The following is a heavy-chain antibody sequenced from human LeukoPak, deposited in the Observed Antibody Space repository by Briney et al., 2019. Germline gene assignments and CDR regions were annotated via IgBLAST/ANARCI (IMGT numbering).Heavy chain of an antibody. J-gene: IGHJ3*02. CDR1: GGSISSYY. CDR3: AREPPPRYYYDSSGYHDAFDI. CDR2: IYYSGST. Sequence: PSETLSLTCTVSGGSISSYYWSWIRQPPGKGLEWIGYIYYSGSTYYNPSLKSRVTISVGTSKNQFSLKLSSVTAADTAVYYCAREPPPRYYYDSSGYHDAFDIWGQGTMVTVSS. D-gene: IGHD3-22*01. V-gene: IGHV4-30-4*01.